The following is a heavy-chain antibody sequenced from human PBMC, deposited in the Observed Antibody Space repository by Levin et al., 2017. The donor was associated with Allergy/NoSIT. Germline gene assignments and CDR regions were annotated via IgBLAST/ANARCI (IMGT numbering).Heavy chain of an antibody. CDR1: GFTFSNYE. J-gene: IGHJ4*02. CDR2: ITSSGSTM. D-gene: IGHD2-15*01. V-gene: IGHV3-48*03. CDR3: ARDDCSGINCYYGDY. Sequence: GGSLRLSCAASGFTFSNYEMNWVRQAPGKGLEWVSYITSSGSTMYYADSVKGRFTISRDNVKNSLYLQMNSLRAEDTAVYYCARDDCSGINCYYGDYWGQGTLVTVSS.